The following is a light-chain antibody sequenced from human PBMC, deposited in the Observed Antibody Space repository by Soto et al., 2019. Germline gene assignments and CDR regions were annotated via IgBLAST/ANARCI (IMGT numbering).Light chain of an antibody. V-gene: IGKV3-20*01. Sequence: EVVLSQSPGPLSLSPGERATLSCRASQSVDRNYLSWFQHKRGQPPRVLVFATSSRAAGTPVRFSGSGSGTNFTLSITRVEPEDFGVYYCQQYGGSPPEYTFGLGTKLEI. CDR1: QSVDRNY. CDR3: QQYGGSPPEYT. J-gene: IGKJ2*01. CDR2: ATS.